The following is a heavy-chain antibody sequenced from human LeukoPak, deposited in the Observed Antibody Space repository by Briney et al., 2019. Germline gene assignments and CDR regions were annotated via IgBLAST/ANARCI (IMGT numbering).Heavy chain of an antibody. CDR2: IKKDGSEK. CDR3: XXXXXSDWYSGWFDP. D-gene: IGHD6-19*01. V-gene: IGHV3-7*01. J-gene: IGHJ5*02. CDR1: GFTFSSYW. Sequence: GGSLRLSCVASGFTFSSYWMSWVRQVPGKGLEWVANIKKDGSEKKYVDSVKGRFTISRDNAENSLYLQMNSLRVEDTAVYYCXXXXXSDWYSGWFDPWGQGTLVTVSS.